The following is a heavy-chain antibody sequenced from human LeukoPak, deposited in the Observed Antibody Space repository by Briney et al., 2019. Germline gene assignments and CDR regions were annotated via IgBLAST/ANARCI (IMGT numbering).Heavy chain of an antibody. CDR1: GFTFSDYG. CDR2: IGSRGVAT. Sequence: GGSLRLSCAASGFTFSDYGMTWVRQAPGKGLEWVSAIGSRGVATFYADSVKGRFTISRDNSRNMLFLQMNSLRAEDTAVYYCARADSSGYYLVGGFDIWGQGTMVTVSS. D-gene: IGHD3-22*01. J-gene: IGHJ3*02. V-gene: IGHV3-23*01. CDR3: ARADSSGYYLVGGFDI.